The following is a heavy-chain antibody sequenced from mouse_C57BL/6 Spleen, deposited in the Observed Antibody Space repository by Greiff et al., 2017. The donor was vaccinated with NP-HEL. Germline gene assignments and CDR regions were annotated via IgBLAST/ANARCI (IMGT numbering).Heavy chain of an antibody. D-gene: IGHD3-2*02. V-gene: IGHV1-62-2*01. CDR3: ARHEDSSGYVNYAMDY. Sequence: QVHVKQSGAELVKPGASVKLSCKASGYTFTEYTIHWVKQRSGQGLEWIGWFYPGSGSIKYNEKFKDKATLTADKSSSTVYMELSRLTSEDSAVYFCARHEDSSGYVNYAMDYWGQGTSVTVSS. CDR1: GYTFTEYT. CDR2: FYPGSGSI. J-gene: IGHJ4*01.